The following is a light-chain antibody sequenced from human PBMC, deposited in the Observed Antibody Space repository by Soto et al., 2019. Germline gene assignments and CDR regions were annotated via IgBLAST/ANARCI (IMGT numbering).Light chain of an antibody. Sequence: DIVMTQSPLSLPVTPREPASISCRSSQNLLHSNGYNYLDWYLQKPGQSPQLLIYLGSNRASGVPDRFSGSGSGTDFTLKISRVEAADVGVYYCMQALQTPFTFGPGTKVDIK. CDR2: LGS. V-gene: IGKV2-28*01. CDR1: QNLLHSNGYNY. J-gene: IGKJ3*01. CDR3: MQALQTPFT.